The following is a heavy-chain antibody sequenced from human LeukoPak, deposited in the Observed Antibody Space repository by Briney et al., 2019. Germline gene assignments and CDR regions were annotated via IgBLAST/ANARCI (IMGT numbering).Heavy chain of an antibody. CDR2: ISSSSSTI. V-gene: IGHV3-48*01. Sequence: GGSLRLSCAASGFTFSSYSMNWVRQAPGKGLEWVSYISSSSSTIYYADPVKGRFTISRDNAKNSLYLQMNSLRAEDTAVYYCARDRDTSGWYSGRNWFDPWGQGTLVTVSS. CDR1: GFTFSSYS. J-gene: IGHJ5*02. CDR3: ARDRDTSGWYSGRNWFDP. D-gene: IGHD6-19*01.